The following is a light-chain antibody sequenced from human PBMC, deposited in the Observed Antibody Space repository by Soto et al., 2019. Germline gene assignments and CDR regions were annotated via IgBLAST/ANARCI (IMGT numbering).Light chain of an antibody. CDR3: QQYNEWPGGT. V-gene: IGKV3-15*01. Sequence: EIVMTQSPATLSMSPGGRATLSCRASRSVSSDLAWYQQKPGQAPRLLIYGASTRATGVPARFGGSGSGTVFTLTISSLQSEDFAVYYCQQYNEWPGGTFGQGTKLDI. CDR2: GAS. CDR1: RSVSSD. J-gene: IGKJ2*01.